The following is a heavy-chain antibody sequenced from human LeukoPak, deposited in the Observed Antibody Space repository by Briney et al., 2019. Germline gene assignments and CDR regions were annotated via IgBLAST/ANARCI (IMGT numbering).Heavy chain of an antibody. Sequence: PSETLSLTCAVYGGSFSGYYWSWIRQPPGKGLEWIGYIYYSGSTNYNPSLKSRVTISVDTSKNQFSLKLSSVTAADTAVYYCARDATSDYYGSGSFDYWGQGTLVTVSS. CDR2: IYYSGST. J-gene: IGHJ4*02. V-gene: IGHV4-59*01. D-gene: IGHD3-10*01. CDR1: GGSFSGYY. CDR3: ARDATSDYYGSGSFDY.